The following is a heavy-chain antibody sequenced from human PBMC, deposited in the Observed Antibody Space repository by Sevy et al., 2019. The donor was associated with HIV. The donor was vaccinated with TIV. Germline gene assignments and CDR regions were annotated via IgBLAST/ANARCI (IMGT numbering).Heavy chain of an antibody. J-gene: IGHJ6*03. CDR3: ARGAGYGSGSYYKGGLGYYYMDV. CDR1: GGSISSSNW. Sequence: SETLSLTCAVSGGSISSSNWWSWVRQPPGKGLEWIGEIYRSGSTNYNPSLKSRVTISVDKSKNQFSLKLSSVTAADTAVYYCARGAGYGSGSYYKGGLGYYYMDVWGKGTTVTVSS. CDR2: IYRSGST. V-gene: IGHV4-4*02. D-gene: IGHD3-10*01.